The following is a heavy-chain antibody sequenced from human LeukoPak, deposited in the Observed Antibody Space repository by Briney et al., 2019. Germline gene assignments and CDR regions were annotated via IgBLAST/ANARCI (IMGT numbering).Heavy chain of an antibody. J-gene: IGHJ5*02. V-gene: IGHV4-61*02. CDR3: ARDRGFDP. CDR1: GGSISSGSYY. Sequence: NPSQTLSLTCTVSGGSISSGSYYWSWIRQPAGKGLEWIGRIYTSGSTNYNPSLKSRVTISVDTSKNQFSLKLSSVTAADTAVYYCARDRGFDPWGQGTLVTVSS. CDR2: IYTSGST.